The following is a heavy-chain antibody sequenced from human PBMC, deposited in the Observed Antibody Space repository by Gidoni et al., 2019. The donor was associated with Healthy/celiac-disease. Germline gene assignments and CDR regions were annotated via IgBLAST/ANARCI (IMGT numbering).Heavy chain of an antibody. Sequence: EVQLVESGGGLVQPGGSLRLSCAASGFTVSSNYMSWVRQAPGKGLELVSVIYSGGSTYDADSVKGRFTISKDNSKNTLYLQMNSRRAEDTAVYYCASQPYSSSWYYYHYGMDVWGQGTTVTVSS. CDR1: GFTVSSNY. J-gene: IGHJ6*02. V-gene: IGHV3-66*04. CDR2: IYSGGST. CDR3: ASQPYSSSWYYYHYGMDV. D-gene: IGHD6-13*01.